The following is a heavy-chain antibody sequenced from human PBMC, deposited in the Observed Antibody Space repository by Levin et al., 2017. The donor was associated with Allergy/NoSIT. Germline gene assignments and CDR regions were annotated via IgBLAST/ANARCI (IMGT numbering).Heavy chain of an antibody. CDR1: GGSISSSSYY. D-gene: IGHD3-3*01. CDR3: ASQTYDFWRYYYYYYGMDV. CDR2: IYYSGST. J-gene: IGHJ6*02. V-gene: IGHV4-39*07. Sequence: SETLSLTCTVSGGSISSSSYYWGWIRQPPGKGLEWIGSIYYSGSTYYNPSLKSRVTISVDTSKNQFSLKLSSVTAADTAVYYCASQTYDFWRYYYYYYGMDVWGQGTTVTVSS.